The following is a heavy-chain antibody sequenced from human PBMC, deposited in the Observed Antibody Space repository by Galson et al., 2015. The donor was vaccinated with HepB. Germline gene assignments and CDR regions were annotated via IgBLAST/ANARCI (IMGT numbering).Heavy chain of an antibody. CDR1: GGTFSSYA. J-gene: IGHJ3*02. D-gene: IGHD5-24*01. CDR2: IIPIFGTA. V-gene: IGHV1-69*13. CDR3: ARDGVVEMATIITKDAFDT. Sequence: SVKVSCKASGGTFSSYAISWVRQAPGQGLEWMGGIIPIFGTANYAQKFQGRVTITADESTSTAYMELSSLRSEDTAVYYCARDGVVEMATIITKDAFDTWGQGTMVTVSS.